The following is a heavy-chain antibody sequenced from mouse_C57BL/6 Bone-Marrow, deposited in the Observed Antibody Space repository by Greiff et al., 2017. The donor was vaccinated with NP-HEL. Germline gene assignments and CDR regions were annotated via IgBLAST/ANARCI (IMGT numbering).Heavy chain of an antibody. Sequence: EVKLVASGGGLVKPGGSLKLSCAASGFTFSDYGMHWVRQAPEKGLEWVAYISSGSSTISYADTVKGRFTISRDNAKNTLFLQMTSLRAEDTAMYYCARPDGYYPAWFAYWGQGTLVTVSA. CDR3: ARPDGYYPAWFAY. D-gene: IGHD2-3*01. CDR1: GFTFSDYG. V-gene: IGHV5-17*01. J-gene: IGHJ3*01. CDR2: ISSGSSTI.